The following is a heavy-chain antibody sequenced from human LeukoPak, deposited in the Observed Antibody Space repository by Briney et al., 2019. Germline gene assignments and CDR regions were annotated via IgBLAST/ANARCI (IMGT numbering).Heavy chain of an antibody. V-gene: IGHV3-53*05. CDR3: VKNAQWLVLGDAFDI. CDR1: GFTVSSNY. Sequence: GGSLRLSCAASGFTVSSNYMSWVRQAPGKGLEWVSVIYSGGSTYYADSVKGRFTISRDNSKNTLYLQMSSLRAEDTAVYYCVKNAQWLVLGDAFDIWGQGTMVTVSS. J-gene: IGHJ3*02. CDR2: IYSGGST. D-gene: IGHD6-19*01.